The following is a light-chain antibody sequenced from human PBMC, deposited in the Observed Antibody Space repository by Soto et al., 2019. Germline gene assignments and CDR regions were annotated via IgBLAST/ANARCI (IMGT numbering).Light chain of an antibody. CDR2: EVS. CDR3: SSYTTSSTQV. V-gene: IGLV2-14*01. Sequence: QSALTQPASVSGSPGQSITISCTGTSSDIGTYNYVSWYQQHPGKVPKLMIYEVSNRPSGVSNRFSGSKSGNTASLAISGLQAEDEADYYCSSYTTSSTQVFGGGTK. CDR1: SSDIGTYNY. J-gene: IGLJ3*02.